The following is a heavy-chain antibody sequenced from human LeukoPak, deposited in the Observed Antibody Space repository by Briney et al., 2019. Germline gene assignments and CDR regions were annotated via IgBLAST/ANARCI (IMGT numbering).Heavy chain of an antibody. D-gene: IGHD3-3*01. V-gene: IGHV3-23*01. Sequence: PGGSLRLSCAASGFTFSSYAMSWVRQAPGKGLEWVSAISGSGGSTYYADSVKGRFTISRDNSKNTLYLQMNSLRAEDTALYHCARASPDFWSGHYYYYGMDVWGQGTTVTVSS. J-gene: IGHJ6*02. CDR3: ARASPDFWSGHYYYYGMDV. CDR1: GFTFSSYA. CDR2: ISGSGGST.